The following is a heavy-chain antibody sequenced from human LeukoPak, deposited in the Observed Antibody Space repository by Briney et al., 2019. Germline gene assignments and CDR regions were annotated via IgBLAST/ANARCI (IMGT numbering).Heavy chain of an antibody. CDR1: GSTFSSYA. J-gene: IGHJ3*02. Sequence: GASVKVSCKASGSTFSSYAISWVRQAPGQGLEWMGRIIPIFGTANYAQKFQGRVTITTDESTSTAYMELSSLRSEDTAVYYCARAKWGYYDSSGYYAFDIWGQGTMVTVSS. V-gene: IGHV1-69*05. CDR3: ARAKWGYYDSSGYYAFDI. CDR2: IIPIFGTA. D-gene: IGHD3-22*01.